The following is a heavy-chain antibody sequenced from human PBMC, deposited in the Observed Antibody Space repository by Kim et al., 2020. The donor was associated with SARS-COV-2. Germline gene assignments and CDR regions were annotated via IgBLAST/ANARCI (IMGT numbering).Heavy chain of an antibody. V-gene: IGHV5-51*01. D-gene: IGHD2-21*02. J-gene: IGHJ6*02. CDR1: GYSFTSYW. Sequence: GESLKISCKGSGYSFTSYWIGWVRQMPGKGLEWMGIIYPGDSDTRYSPSFQGQVTISADKSISTAYLQWSSLKASDTAMYYCARHLSGWRVSRPDCGGDCYASYYVMDVWGQGTTVTVSS. CDR2: IYPGDSDT. CDR3: ARHLSGWRVSRPDCGGDCYASYYVMDV.